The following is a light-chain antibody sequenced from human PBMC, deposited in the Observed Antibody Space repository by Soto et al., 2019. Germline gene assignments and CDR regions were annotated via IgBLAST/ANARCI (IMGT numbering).Light chain of an antibody. CDR1: QSLLYTNGNNY. Sequence: EIVMTQSPLSLPVTPGEPASVSCRSSQSLLYTNGNNYLDWYVQKPGQSPQLLIYLGSNRASGVTDRFSGSGSGTDFTLKIDRVEAADVGVYYCMQALHTPYTFGQGTKLEIK. CDR3: MQALHTPYT. CDR2: LGS. V-gene: IGKV2-28*01. J-gene: IGKJ2*01.